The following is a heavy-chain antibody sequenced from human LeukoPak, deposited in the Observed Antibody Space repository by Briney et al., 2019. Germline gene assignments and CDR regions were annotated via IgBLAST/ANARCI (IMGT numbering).Heavy chain of an antibody. CDR3: AKPLDTAMVWGIGIDY. V-gene: IGHV3-23*01. CDR2: ISGSGGST. D-gene: IGHD5-18*01. CDR1: GFTFSSYA. J-gene: IGHJ4*02. Sequence: GSLILSCAASGFTFSSYAMSWVRQAPGQGLEWLSAISGSGGSTYYEDSVKGRFTISRENSKNTLYLQMNSLRDEDTAICYCAKPLDTAMVWGIGIDYWGQGTLVTVSS.